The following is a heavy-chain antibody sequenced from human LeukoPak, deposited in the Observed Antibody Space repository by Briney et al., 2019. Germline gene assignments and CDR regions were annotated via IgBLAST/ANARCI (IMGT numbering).Heavy chain of an antibody. J-gene: IGHJ5*02. CDR2: IYYSGST. D-gene: IGHD6-6*01. Sequence: PSETLSLTCAVYGGSFSGYYWSWIRQHPGKGREWIGYIYYSGSTYYNPSLKSRVTISVDTSKNQFSLKLSSVTAADTAVYYCARVAYSSSSSGWFDPWGQGTLVTVSS. V-gene: IGHV4-31*11. CDR1: GGSFSGYY. CDR3: ARVAYSSSSSGWFDP.